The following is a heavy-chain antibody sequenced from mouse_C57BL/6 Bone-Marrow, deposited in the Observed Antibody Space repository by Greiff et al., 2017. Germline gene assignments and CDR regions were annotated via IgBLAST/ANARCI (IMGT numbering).Heavy chain of an antibody. CDR2: IHPNSGST. CDR1: GYTFTSYW. J-gene: IGHJ4*01. Sequence: QVQLKQPGAELVKPGASVKLSCKASGYTFTSYWMHWVKQRPGQGLEWIGMIHPNSGSTNYNEKFKSKATLTVDKSSSTAYMQLSSLTSEDSAVYYCARFHYDYDDYYAMDYWGQGTSVTVSS. CDR3: ARFHYDYDDYYAMDY. V-gene: IGHV1-64*01. D-gene: IGHD2-4*01.